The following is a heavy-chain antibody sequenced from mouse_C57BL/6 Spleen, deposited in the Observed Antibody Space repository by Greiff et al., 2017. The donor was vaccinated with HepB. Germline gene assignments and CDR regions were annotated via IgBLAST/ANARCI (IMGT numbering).Heavy chain of an antibody. CDR1: GFTFSSYA. Sequence: VQLKESGGGLVKPGGSLKLSCAASGFTFSSYAMSWVRQTPEKRLEWVATISDGGSYTYYPDNVKGRFTISRDNAKNNLYLQMSHLKSEDTAMYYCARDGVFAYWGQGTLVTVSA. D-gene: IGHD1-1*02. J-gene: IGHJ3*01. V-gene: IGHV5-4*01. CDR2: ISDGGSYT. CDR3: ARDGVFAY.